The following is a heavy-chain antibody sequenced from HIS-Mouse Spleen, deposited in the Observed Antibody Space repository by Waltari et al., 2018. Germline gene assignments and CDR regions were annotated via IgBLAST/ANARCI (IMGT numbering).Heavy chain of an antibody. V-gene: IGHV1-2*02. D-gene: IGHD2-2*02. Sequence: QVQLVQSGAEVKKPGASVKVSCKASGYPFTGYYMHWLRQAPGQGLEWMGGINPNSGGTNYAQKFQGRVTMTRDTSISTAYMELSRLRSDDTAVYYCARYNALYRLYYFDYWGQGTLVTVSS. CDR1: GYPFTGYY. J-gene: IGHJ4*02. CDR2: INPNSGGT. CDR3: ARYNALYRLYYFDY.